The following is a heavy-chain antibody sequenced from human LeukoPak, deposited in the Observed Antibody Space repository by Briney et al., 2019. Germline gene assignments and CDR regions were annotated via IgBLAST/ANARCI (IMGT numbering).Heavy chain of an antibody. V-gene: IGHV4-39*07. CDR1: GGSISSSSYY. J-gene: IGHJ4*02. D-gene: IGHD6-19*01. CDR3: ARDHGSGWTWAYDY. CDR2: IYYSGST. Sequence: SETLSLTCTVSGGSISSSSYYWGWIRQPPGKGLEWIGSIYYSGSTYYNPPLKSRVTISVDTSKNQFSLKLSSVTTADTAVYYCARDHGSGWTWAYDYWGQGTLVTVSS.